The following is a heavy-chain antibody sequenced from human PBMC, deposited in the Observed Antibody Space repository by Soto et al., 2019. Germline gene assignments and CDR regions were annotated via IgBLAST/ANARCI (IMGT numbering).Heavy chain of an antibody. D-gene: IGHD3-16*01. CDR2: ISGSGDRT. CDR3: EKDDGAYPSTAPH. J-gene: IGHJ1*01. V-gene: IGHV3-23*01. CDR1: GITISNYP. Sequence: EVQLLESGGGLVQPGGSLRLSCAASGITISNYPMSWVRQAPGKGLDWVSGISGSGDRTYYADSAKGRFTISKDISTNSMSLQLDNLGVEDTAVYFCEKDDGAYPSTAPHWGKGTLVTVSS.